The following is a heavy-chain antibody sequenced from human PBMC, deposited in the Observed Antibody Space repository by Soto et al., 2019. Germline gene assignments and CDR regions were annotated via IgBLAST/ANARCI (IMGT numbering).Heavy chain of an antibody. V-gene: IGHV3-23*01. CDR1: GFTLSSYA. D-gene: IGHD3-10*01. Sequence: EVQLLESGGGLVQPGGSLRLSCAASGFTLSSYAMSWVRQAPGKGLEWVSSLSGSGGSTYYADSVKGRFTISRDNSKNTLYLQMNSLRTEDTAVYYCAKRSSGMLRGAAVDYWGRGTLVTVSS. CDR2: LSGSGGST. CDR3: AKRSSGMLRGAAVDY. J-gene: IGHJ4*02.